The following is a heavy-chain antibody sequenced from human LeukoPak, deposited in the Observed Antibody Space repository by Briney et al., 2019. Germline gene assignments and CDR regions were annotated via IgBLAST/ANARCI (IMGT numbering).Heavy chain of an antibody. CDR1: GFTLSDYS. D-gene: IGHD3-16*01. Sequence: GGSLRLSCAASGFTLSDYSMNWVRRAPGKGLQWISFIDSSSGTIFYAESVKGRFTISRDNAQNSLFLQMNSLRAEDTAVYYCARRVPNQVITDYFDYWGQGTLVTVSS. J-gene: IGHJ4*02. V-gene: IGHV3-48*04. CDR3: ARRVPNQVITDYFDY. CDR2: IDSSSGTI.